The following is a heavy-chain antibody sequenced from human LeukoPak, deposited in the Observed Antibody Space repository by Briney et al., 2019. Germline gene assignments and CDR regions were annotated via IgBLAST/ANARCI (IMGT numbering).Heavy chain of an antibody. CDR3: ARVGEGYCSSTSCRYFDY. CDR1: GFTVSSNY. CDR2: IYSGGST. Sequence: PGGSLRLSCAASGFTVSSNYMSWVRQAPGKGLEWVSVIYSGGSTYYADSVKGRFTISRDNSKNTLYLQMNSLRAEDTAVYYCARVGEGYCSSTSCRYFDYWGQGTLVTVSS. J-gene: IGHJ4*02. V-gene: IGHV3-53*01. D-gene: IGHD2-2*01.